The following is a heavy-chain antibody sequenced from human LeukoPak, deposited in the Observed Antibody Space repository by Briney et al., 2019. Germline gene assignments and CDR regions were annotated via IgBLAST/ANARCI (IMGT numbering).Heavy chain of an antibody. CDR2: ISWNSGSI. D-gene: IGHD3-10*01. J-gene: IGHJ4*02. Sequence: GGSLRLSCAASGFTFDDYAMHWVGQAPGKGLEWVSGISWNSGSIGYADSVKGRFTISRDNAKNSLYLQMNSLRAEDTALYYCAKDKELLWFGELHYWGQGTLVTVSP. V-gene: IGHV3-9*01. CDR3: AKDKELLWFGELHY. CDR1: GFTFDDYA.